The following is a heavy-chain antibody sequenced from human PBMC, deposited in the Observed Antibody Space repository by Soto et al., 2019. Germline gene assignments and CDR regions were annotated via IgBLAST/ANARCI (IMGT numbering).Heavy chain of an antibody. V-gene: IGHV3-13*05. CDR2: LGAADDP. D-gene: IGHD1-26*01. CDR3: AKDLIVPGPLAGMDA. CDR1: GFSFRDYD. Sequence: EVQLVESGGGSVQPGESLRLSCAASGFSFRDYDMHWVRQPTGKGPEWVSGLGAADDPYYVASVKGRFEVSRDDSANTLSLQMNNLRVEDTAVYYCAKDLIVPGPLAGMDAWGQGTTVSVSS. J-gene: IGHJ6*02.